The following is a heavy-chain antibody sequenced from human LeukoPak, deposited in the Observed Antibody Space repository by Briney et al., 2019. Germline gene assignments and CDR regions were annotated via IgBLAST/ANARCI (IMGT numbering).Heavy chain of an antibody. J-gene: IGHJ6*04. V-gene: IGHV3-74*01. CDR2: INRDGSAT. Sequence: PGGSLRLPCPASGFTLSSYWLSWVRPAPAKGLMWVSQINRDGSATNRAHPAKGRCTISRDNAKNMLYLEMNSRRVEDTGVYFCTRDNGVDVWGERTTVTVSP. CDR1: GFTLSSYW. CDR3: TRDNGVDV.